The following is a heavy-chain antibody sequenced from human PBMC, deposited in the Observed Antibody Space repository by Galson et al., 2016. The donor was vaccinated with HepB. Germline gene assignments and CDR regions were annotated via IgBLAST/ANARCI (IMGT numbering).Heavy chain of an antibody. D-gene: IGHD4/OR15-4a*01. Sequence: SETLSLTCAVSGGSVSDNSWWAWVRQSPRKDLEWIGEIYQTGTAHYNPSFTSRATISVDKSKNQISLRLDSVTAADTAVYYCTRGNLGTSATMAFDYWGQGTLVTVSS. V-gene: IGHV4-4*02. CDR2: IYQTGTA. CDR3: TRGNLGTSATMAFDY. J-gene: IGHJ4*02. CDR1: GGSVSDNSW.